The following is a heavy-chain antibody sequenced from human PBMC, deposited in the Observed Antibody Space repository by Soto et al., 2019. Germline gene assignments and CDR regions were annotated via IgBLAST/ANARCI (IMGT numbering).Heavy chain of an antibody. V-gene: IGHV1-8*01. CDR3: ARYPYTSYCSDGSCSYDALDI. J-gene: IGHJ3*02. CDR1: GYSFTSYD. CDR2: MNPNSGNT. Sequence: ASVKVSCKASGYSFTSYDVNWVRQATGQGLGWMGWMNPNSGNTAFAEKFQGRVTMTRDTPISTAYMELSGLTSEDTAVYYCARYPYTSYCSDGSCSYDALDIWGQGTVVTVSS. D-gene: IGHD2-15*01.